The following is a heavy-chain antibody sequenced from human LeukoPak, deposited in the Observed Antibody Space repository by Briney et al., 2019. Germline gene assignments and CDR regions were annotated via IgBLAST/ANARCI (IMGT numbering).Heavy chain of an antibody. D-gene: IGHD3-22*01. CDR3: ARDLYYFESEGYYASGY. CDR1: GFTFSTYW. V-gene: IGHV3-7*01. J-gene: IGHJ4*02. Sequence: GGSLRLSCEASGFTFSTYWMSWVRQAPGKGLEWVANINQDGTEKHYVDSMRGRFTISRDNAKNSLFLQMNSLRAEDTAVYFCARDLYYFESEGYYASGYWGQGTLVTVSS. CDR2: INQDGTEK.